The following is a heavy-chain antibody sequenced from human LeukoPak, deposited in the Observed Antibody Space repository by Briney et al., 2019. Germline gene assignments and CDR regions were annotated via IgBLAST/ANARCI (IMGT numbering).Heavy chain of an antibody. Sequence: PSETLSLTCTVSGASISSGGYYWNWIRQPPGKGLEWIGYIYYSRSTSYSPSLKSRLTISVDTSRNQFSLKLSCVTAADTAVYYCARDGYNSGYFDYWGQGTLVTVSS. CDR1: GASISSGGYY. V-gene: IGHV4-30-4*01. CDR3: ARDGYNSGYFDY. J-gene: IGHJ4*02. D-gene: IGHD5-24*01. CDR2: IYYSRST.